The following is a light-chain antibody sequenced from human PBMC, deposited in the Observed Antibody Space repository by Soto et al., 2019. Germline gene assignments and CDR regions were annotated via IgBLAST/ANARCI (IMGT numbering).Light chain of an antibody. J-gene: IGKJ3*01. CDR3: QKYSSVPV. CDR1: RDIRNF. Sequence: DIQMTQSPTSLSASVGDRVTINCRASRDIRNFVAWYQQKPGKAPKLLIYAASTLQSGVPSRFSGSGSGTDFTLTINSLQPEDVATYSCQKYSSVPVFGPGTKVEIK. V-gene: IGKV1-27*01. CDR2: AAS.